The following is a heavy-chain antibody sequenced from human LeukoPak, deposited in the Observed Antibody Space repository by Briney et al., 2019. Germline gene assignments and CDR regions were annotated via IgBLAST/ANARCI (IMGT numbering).Heavy chain of an antibody. V-gene: IGHV3-9*01. CDR2: ISWNSGRI. D-gene: IGHD3-10*01. J-gene: IGHJ4*02. CDR3: AKDSRNYYGSGSYFGYFDY. Sequence: GRSLRLSCAASGFTFDDYAMHWVRQAPGKGLEWVSGISWNSGRIGYADSVKGRFTISRDNAKNSLYLQMNSLRAEDTALYYCAKDSRNYYGSGSYFGYFDYWGQGTLVTVSS. CDR1: GFTFDDYA.